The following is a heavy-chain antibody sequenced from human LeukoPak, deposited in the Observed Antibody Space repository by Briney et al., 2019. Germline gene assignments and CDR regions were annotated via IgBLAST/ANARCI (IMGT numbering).Heavy chain of an antibody. D-gene: IGHD3-3*01. V-gene: IGHV3-21*01. Sequence: KPGGSLRLSCAASGFTFSSYNMNWVRQAPGKGLEWVSSISSSRSYIYYADSVKGRFTISRDNAKNSPYLQMNSLRAEDTAVYYCARDPRYYDFWSGYFYFDYWGQGTLVTVSS. CDR2: ISSSRSYI. CDR3: ARDPRYYDFWSGYFYFDY. CDR1: GFTFSSYN. J-gene: IGHJ4*02.